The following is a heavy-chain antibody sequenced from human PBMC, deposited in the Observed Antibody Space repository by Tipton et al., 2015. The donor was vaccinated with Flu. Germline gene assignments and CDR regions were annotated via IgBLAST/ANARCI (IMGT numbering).Heavy chain of an antibody. J-gene: IGHJ6*03. D-gene: IGHD6-25*01. CDR3: ARQIYSSGELDYDYYFMDV. CDR2: IKQDESEK. Sequence: SLRLSCTTSGFTFSDYWMSWVRQAPGKGLQWVANIKQDESEKYYVDSVKGRFTISRDNAKNSLYLQMNSLRAEDTAVYYCARQIYSSGELDYDYYFMDVRGKGTTVTVSS. CDR1: GFTFSDYW. V-gene: IGHV3-7*03.